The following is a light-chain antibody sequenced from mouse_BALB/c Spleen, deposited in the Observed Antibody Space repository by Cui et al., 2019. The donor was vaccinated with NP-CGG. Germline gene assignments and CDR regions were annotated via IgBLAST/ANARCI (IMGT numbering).Light chain of an antibody. V-gene: IGLV1*01. CDR1: TGAVTTSNY. CDR3: ALWYSNHWV. Sequence: HAGVTQESALTTSPAETVTLTCRSSTGAVTTSNYANWVQEKPDHLFTGLIGGTNNRAPGVPARFSGSLIGDKAALTITGAQTEDEAIYFCALWYSNHWVFGGGTKLTVL. J-gene: IGLJ1*01. CDR2: GTN.